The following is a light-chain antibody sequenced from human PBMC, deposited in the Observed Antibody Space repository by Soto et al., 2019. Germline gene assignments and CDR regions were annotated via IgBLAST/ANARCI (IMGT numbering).Light chain of an antibody. CDR3: QQYGTSPFT. CDR2: GAS. Sequence: EIVLTQSPGTLSLSPGERATLSCRASQSVSSSYLAWYQQKPGQAPMLLIYGASSRATGIPDRFSGGGSGTDFTLTISRLEPEDFAVYYCQQYGTSPFTFGPGTKVDIK. CDR1: QSVSSSY. J-gene: IGKJ3*01. V-gene: IGKV3-20*01.